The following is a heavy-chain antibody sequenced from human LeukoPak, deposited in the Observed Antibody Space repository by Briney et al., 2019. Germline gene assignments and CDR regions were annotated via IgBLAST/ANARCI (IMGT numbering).Heavy chain of an antibody. CDR2: ISAYNGNT. Sequence: GASVKVSCKASGGTFSSYAISWVRQAPGQGLEWMGWISAYNGNTNYAQTLQGRVTMTTDTSTSTAYMELRSLRSDDTAVYYCARDLHYYDSSGYYWPGRAVDYWGQGTLVTVSS. D-gene: IGHD3-22*01. CDR3: ARDLHYYDSSGYYWPGRAVDY. CDR1: GGTFSSYA. J-gene: IGHJ4*02. V-gene: IGHV1-18*01.